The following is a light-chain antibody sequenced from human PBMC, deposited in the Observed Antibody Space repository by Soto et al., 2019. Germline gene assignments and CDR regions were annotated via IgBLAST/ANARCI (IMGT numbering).Light chain of an antibody. Sequence: EIVLTQSPATLSLAPGERATLSCRASLSVSNYLAWYQQKPGQSPRLLIYDASNRATGIPARFSGSGSGTDFTLTISSLEPEDFAVYYCQQRSNWPPLTFGGGTRVEIK. V-gene: IGKV3-11*01. CDR1: LSVSNY. CDR3: QQRSNWPPLT. CDR2: DAS. J-gene: IGKJ4*01.